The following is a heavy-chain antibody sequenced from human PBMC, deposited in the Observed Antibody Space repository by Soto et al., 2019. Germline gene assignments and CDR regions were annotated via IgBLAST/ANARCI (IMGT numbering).Heavy chain of an antibody. CDR1: GYTFTGYY. CDR2: INPNSGGT. J-gene: IGHJ6*02. V-gene: IGHV1-2*02. CDR3: ARDQGVITFGGVIVGYYYYGMDV. D-gene: IGHD3-16*02. Sequence: ASVKVSCKASGYTFTGYYMHWVRQAPGQGLEWMGWINPNSGGTNYAQKFQGRVTMNRDTSISTAYMELSRLRSDDTAVYYCARDQGVITFGGVIVGYYYYGMDVWGQGTTVTVS.